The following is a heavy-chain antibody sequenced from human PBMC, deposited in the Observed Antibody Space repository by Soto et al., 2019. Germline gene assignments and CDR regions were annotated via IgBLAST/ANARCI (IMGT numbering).Heavy chain of an antibody. CDR1: GGSISSDY. CDR3: ARTPYDSSGYYSFDH. D-gene: IGHD3-22*01. J-gene: IGHJ4*02. Sequence: TSETLSLTCTVSGGSISSDYWSWIRQPAGKGLEWIGRIYTSGSTNYNPSLKSRVTMSVDTSKNQFSLKLSSVTAADTAVYYCARTPYDSSGYYSFDHWGQGTLVTVSS. V-gene: IGHV4-4*07. CDR2: IYTSGST.